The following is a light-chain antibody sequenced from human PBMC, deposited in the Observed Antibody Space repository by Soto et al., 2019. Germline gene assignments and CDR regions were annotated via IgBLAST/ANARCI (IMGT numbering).Light chain of an antibody. CDR1: SGHSSYA. V-gene: IGLV4-69*01. Sequence: QPVLTQSPSASASLGASVKLTCTLSSGHSSYAIAWHQQQPEKGPRYLMKLNSDGTHSKGDGIPDRFSGSSSGAERYLTISRLQSEDEAVYYCQTWGTGIYVFGGDTQLTVL. CDR2: LNSDGTH. CDR3: QTWGTGIYV. J-gene: IGLJ7*01.